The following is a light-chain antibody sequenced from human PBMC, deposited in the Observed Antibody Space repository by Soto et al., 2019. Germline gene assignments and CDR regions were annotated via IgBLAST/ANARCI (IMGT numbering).Light chain of an antibody. CDR1: QSVRSN. CDR3: QQYNTWPPIT. J-gene: IGKJ5*01. V-gene: IGKV3-15*01. Sequence: IVLPRKPNPLAFSSGGKANLSCRASQSVRSNLAWYQQKPGQAPRLLIYGASTRATGLPARFSGSGSGTDFTLTISSLQSEDFAVYYCQQYNTWPPITFGQGTRLENK. CDR2: GAS.